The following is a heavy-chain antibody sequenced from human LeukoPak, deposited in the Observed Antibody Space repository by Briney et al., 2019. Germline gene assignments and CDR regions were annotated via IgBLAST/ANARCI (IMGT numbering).Heavy chain of an antibody. Sequence: PGSSLRLSCAASGFTFSNYDMDWVRQAPGKGLEWVAVIWEDGNNKYYGDSVKGRFTISRDNSKNTLYLEMNSLRAEDTAVYYCARERGGPEWYFDLWGRGTLVTASS. J-gene: IGHJ2*01. CDR3: ARERGGPEWYFDL. V-gene: IGHV3-33*01. CDR2: IWEDGNNK. CDR1: GFTFSNYD. D-gene: IGHD3-10*01.